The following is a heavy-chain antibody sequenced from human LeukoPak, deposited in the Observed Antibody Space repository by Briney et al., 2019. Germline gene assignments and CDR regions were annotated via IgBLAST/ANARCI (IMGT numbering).Heavy chain of an antibody. Sequence: GESLKISCKGSGYSFTSYWIGWVRQMPGKGLEWMGIIYPGDSDTRYSPSFQGQVTISADKSISTAYLQWSSLKASDTAIYYCARRPSPHSTRHWFDPWGQGTLVTVSS. D-gene: IGHD6-25*01. CDR1: GYSFTSYW. CDR3: ARRPSPHSTRHWFDP. J-gene: IGHJ5*02. CDR2: IYPGDSDT. V-gene: IGHV5-51*01.